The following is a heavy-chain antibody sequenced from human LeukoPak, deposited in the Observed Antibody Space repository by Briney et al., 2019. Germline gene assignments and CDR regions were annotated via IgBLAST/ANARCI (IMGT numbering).Heavy chain of an antibody. CDR3: ARLHYYDSSGYFLGFDY. Sequence: SETLSLTCTVSGGSISSSSYSWGWIRQPPGKGLEWIGSIYYSGSTYYNPSLKSRVTISVDTSKNQFSLKLSSVTAADTAVYYCARLHYYDSSGYFLGFDYWGQGTLVTVSS. V-gene: IGHV4-39*01. CDR2: IYYSGST. J-gene: IGHJ4*02. D-gene: IGHD3-22*01. CDR1: GGSISSSSYS.